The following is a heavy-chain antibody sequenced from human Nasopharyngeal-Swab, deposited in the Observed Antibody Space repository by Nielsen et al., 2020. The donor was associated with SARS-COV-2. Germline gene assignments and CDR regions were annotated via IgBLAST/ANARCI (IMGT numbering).Heavy chain of an antibody. V-gene: IGHV3-48*03. CDR2: ISSSGSTI. D-gene: IGHD4-23*01. J-gene: IGHJ4*02. CDR3: ARVSDYGGNTDY. Sequence: WIRQPPGKGLEWVSYISSSGSTIYYADSVKGRFTISRDNAKNSLYLQMSSLRAEDTAVYYCARVSDYGGNTDYWGQGTLVTVSS.